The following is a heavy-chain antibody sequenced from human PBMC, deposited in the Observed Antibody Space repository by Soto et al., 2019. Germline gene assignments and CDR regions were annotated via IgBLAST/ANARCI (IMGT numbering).Heavy chain of an antibody. CDR2: ISRSSSTI. V-gene: IGHV3-48*01. J-gene: IGHJ3*02. CDR1: GFTLSRYS. D-gene: IGHD3-16*01. CDR3: AKVSPVWEIVDAFDI. Sequence: GGSLRLSCVASGFTLSRYSMNWVRQAPGKGLEWVSYISRSSSTIYYADSVKGRFTISRDNAENSLYLQMNSLRAEDTAVYYCAKVSPVWEIVDAFDIWGQGTMVTVSS.